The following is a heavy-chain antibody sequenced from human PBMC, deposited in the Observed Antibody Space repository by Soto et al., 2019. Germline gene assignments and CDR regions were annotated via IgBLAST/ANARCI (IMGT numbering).Heavy chain of an antibody. CDR1: GFTFSNFG. J-gene: IGHJ4*02. Sequence: LRLSCAASGFTFSNFGMHWVRQAPGKGLEWVALISYDGSNKYYADSVKGRFTISRDSTKNTLSLQINSLRAEDSAVYYCAKDLHSSGWAAYNFDYWGQGTLVTVSS. D-gene: IGHD6-25*01. CDR2: ISYDGSNK. V-gene: IGHV3-30*18. CDR3: AKDLHSSGWAAYNFDY.